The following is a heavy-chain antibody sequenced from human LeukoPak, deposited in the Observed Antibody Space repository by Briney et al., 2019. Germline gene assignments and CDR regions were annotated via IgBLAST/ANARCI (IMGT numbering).Heavy chain of an antibody. V-gene: IGHV3-30*03. CDR1: KFTFAAYD. CDR3: ARDDYYDSSGLDY. CDR2: ISYDENDK. J-gene: IGHJ4*02. D-gene: IGHD3-22*01. Sequence: SGGSLRLSCAASKFTFAAYDMHWVRQAPGKGLEWVAVISYDENDKYYADSVKGRFTISRDSSKNTLFLQMNSLRADDTAVYYCARDDYYDSSGLDYWGQGTLVTVSS.